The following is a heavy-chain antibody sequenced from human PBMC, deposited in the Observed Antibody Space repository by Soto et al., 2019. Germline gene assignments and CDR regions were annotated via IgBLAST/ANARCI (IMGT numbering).Heavy chain of an antibody. CDR3: AXDGIATADVYNYYGMDV. Sequence: GSLRLSCAASGFTFSSYGMNWVRQAPGKGLEWVSSISGSGGNTYYADSVKGRFSISRDNSKDTLYLQMNSLRAEDTAVYYCAXDGIATADVYNYYGMDVWGQGTTVTVSS. CDR1: GFTFSSYG. D-gene: IGHD2-21*01. CDR2: ISGSGGNT. J-gene: IGHJ6*02. V-gene: IGHV3-23*01.